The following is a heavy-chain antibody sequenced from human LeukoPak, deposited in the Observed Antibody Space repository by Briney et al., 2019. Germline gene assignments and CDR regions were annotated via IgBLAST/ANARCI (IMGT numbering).Heavy chain of an antibody. CDR2: INSDGTST. CDR3: VRGGRQFPDYNWFDP. CDR1: GFTFDSYW. J-gene: IGHJ5*02. V-gene: IGHV3-74*01. Sequence: GGSLRLSCAASGFTFDSYWMHWVRHAPGKGLLWVSRINSDGTSTVYADSVKGRFTISRDNAKNTLDLQMNTLRAEDTAVYYCVRGGRQFPDYNWFDPWGQGTLVTVSS. D-gene: IGHD1-26*01.